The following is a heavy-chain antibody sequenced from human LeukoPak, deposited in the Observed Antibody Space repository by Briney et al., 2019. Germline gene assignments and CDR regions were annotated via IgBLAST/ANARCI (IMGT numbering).Heavy chain of an antibody. J-gene: IGHJ3*02. CDR3: ARGGYNKLGAFDI. Sequence: MAGGSLRLSCAASGFTFSDYYMSWIRQAPGRGLEWVSYISSSGSTLYYADSVKGRFTISRDNAKNSLYLQMNSLRAEDTAVYYCARGGYNKLGAFDIWGQGTMVTVSS. CDR1: GFTFSDYY. D-gene: IGHD5-24*01. V-gene: IGHV3-11*04. CDR2: ISSSGSTL.